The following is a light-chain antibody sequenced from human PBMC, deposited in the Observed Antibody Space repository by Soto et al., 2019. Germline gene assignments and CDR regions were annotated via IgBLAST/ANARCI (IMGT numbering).Light chain of an antibody. V-gene: IGLV2-11*01. Sequence: QSALTQPRSVSGSPGQSVTISCTGTSSDVGGYNYVSWYQQHPGKAPKLMIYDVSKRPSGVPERFSGSKSGNTASLTISGLQAEDEADYYCCSYAGSYTFPYVFGTGTKLTVL. CDR3: CSYAGSYTFPYV. J-gene: IGLJ1*01. CDR2: DVS. CDR1: SSDVGGYNY.